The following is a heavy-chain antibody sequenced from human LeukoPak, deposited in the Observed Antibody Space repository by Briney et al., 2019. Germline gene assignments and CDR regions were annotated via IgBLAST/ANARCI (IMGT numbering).Heavy chain of an antibody. V-gene: IGHV3-30*18. J-gene: IGHJ4*02. Sequence: PGGSLRLSCAASGFTFSSYGMHWVRQAPGKGLEWVAVISYDGSNKYYADSVKGRFTISRDNSKNTPYLQMNSLRAEDTAVYYCAKDSGLEYYGSGSYSYYFDYWGQGTLVTVSS. D-gene: IGHD3-10*01. CDR2: ISYDGSNK. CDR1: GFTFSSYG. CDR3: AKDSGLEYYGSGSYSYYFDY.